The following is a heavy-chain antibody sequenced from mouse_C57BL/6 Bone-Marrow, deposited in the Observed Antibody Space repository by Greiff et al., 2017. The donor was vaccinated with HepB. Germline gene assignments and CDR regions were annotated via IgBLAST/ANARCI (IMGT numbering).Heavy chain of an antibody. J-gene: IGHJ4*01. CDR3: ARWKGMDY. Sequence: VQLQQSGAELVRPGASVKLSCKASGYTFTDYYINWVKQRPGQGLEWIARIYPGSGNTYYNEKFKGKATLTAEKSSSTAYMQLSSLTSEDSAVYFCARWKGMDYWGQGTSVTVSS. CDR2: IYPGSGNT. V-gene: IGHV1-76*01. CDR1: GYTFTDYY.